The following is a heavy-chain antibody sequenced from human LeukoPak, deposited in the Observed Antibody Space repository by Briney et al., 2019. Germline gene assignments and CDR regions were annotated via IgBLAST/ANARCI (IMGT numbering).Heavy chain of an antibody. CDR1: GYTFTGYY. J-gene: IGHJ4*02. D-gene: IGHD2-2*01. V-gene: IGHV1-2*02. Sequence: ASVKVSCKASGYTFTGYYMHWVRQAPGQGLEWMGWINPNSGGTNYAQKFQGRVTMTRDTSISTAYMELSRLRSDDTAVYYCARDKPRIVVVPAGIGYWGQGTLVTVSS. CDR3: ARDKPRIVVVPAGIGY. CDR2: INPNSGGT.